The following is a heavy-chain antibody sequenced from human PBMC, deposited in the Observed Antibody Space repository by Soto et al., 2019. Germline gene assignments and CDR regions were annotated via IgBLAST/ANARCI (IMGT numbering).Heavy chain of an antibody. CDR3: AREGYCSSGSCALYSHEYFCMDV. D-gene: IGHD2-15*01. Sequence: ASVKVSCNASGYTFTRYGISWVPPAPGQGLEWMGWISAYNDNTNYAQKLEGRVTMTTDTSTSTAYMELGSLTSDDTAVYYCAREGYCSSGSCALYSHEYFCMDVGGQGTTVTVSS. V-gene: IGHV1-18*01. CDR2: ISAYNDNT. CDR1: GYTFTRYG. J-gene: IGHJ6*03.